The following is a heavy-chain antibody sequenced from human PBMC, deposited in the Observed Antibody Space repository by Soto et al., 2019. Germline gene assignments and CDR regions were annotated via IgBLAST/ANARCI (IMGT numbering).Heavy chain of an antibody. J-gene: IGHJ4*02. CDR3: ARTPRDAAAGTCFDY. V-gene: IGHV3-21*01. CDR2: ISSSSSYI. Sequence: GGSLRLSCAASGFTFSSYSMNWVRQAPGKGLEWVSSISSSSSYIYYADSVKGRFTISRDNAKNSLYLQMNSLRAEDTAVYYCARTPRDAAAGTCFDYWGQGTLVTVSS. CDR1: GFTFSSYS. D-gene: IGHD6-13*01.